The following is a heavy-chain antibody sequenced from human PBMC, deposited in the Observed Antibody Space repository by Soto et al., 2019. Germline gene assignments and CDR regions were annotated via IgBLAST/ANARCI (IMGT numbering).Heavy chain of an antibody. CDR2: ISGSGSST. CDR1: EFPLAGTP. J-gene: IGHJ4*02. D-gene: IGHD7-27*01. V-gene: IGHV3-23*01. CDR3: AKAWGIDY. Sequence: EVQLLESGGGLVEPGGSRGPSWQAPEFPLAGTPLAWFARPPGKGLEWVSTISGSGSSTYSADSVKGRFTISRDNSKNTLYLQMNSLRVEDTAIYYCAKAWGIDYWGQGTLVTVSS.